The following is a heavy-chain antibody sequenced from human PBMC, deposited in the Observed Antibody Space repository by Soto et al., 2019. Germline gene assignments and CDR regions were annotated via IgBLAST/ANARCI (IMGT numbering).Heavy chain of an antibody. Sequence: PSETLSLTCTVSGGSVTSGNSYWSWIRQPPGKGLEWIGYINHSGSTFYNPSLKSRVTISIDASKDQFSLKLSSVTAAGTAVYYCARGDSGARLAYWGQGTLVTVSS. D-gene: IGHD1-26*01. V-gene: IGHV4-61*01. J-gene: IGHJ4*02. CDR3: ARGDSGARLAY. CDR1: GGSVTSGNSY. CDR2: INHSGST.